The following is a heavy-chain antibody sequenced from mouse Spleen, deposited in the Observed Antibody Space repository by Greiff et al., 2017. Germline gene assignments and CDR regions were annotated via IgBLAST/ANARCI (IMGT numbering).Heavy chain of an antibody. D-gene: IGHD2-4*01. CDR2: IWSGGST. CDR1: GFSLTSYG. CDR3: ARNSAYDYDEGFAY. J-gene: IGHJ3*01. V-gene: IGHV2-2*01. Sequence: QVQLKESGPGLVQPSQSLSITCTVSGFSLTSYGVHWVRQSPGKGLEWLGVIWSGGSTDYNAAFISRLSISKDNSKSQVFFKMNSLQADDTAIYYCARNSAYDYDEGFAYWGQGTLVTVSA.